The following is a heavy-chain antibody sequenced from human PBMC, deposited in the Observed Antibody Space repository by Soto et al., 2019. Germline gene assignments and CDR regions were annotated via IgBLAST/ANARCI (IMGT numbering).Heavy chain of an antibody. CDR1: GYTFTSYD. V-gene: IGHV1-8*01. Sequence: ASVKVSCKASGYTFTSYDINWVRQATGQGLEWMGWMNPNSGNTGYAQKFQGRVTMTRNTSISTAYMELSSLRSEDTAVYYCARSRGYYDSSGYYYNWYFDLWGRGTLVTVSS. J-gene: IGHJ2*01. D-gene: IGHD3-22*01. CDR3: ARSRGYYDSSGYYYNWYFDL. CDR2: MNPNSGNT.